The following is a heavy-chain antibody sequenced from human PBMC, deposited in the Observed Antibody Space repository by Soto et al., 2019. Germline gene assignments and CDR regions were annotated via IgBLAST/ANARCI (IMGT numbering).Heavy chain of an antibody. CDR2: IYYSGST. J-gene: IGHJ4*02. CDR1: GGSISSSSYY. Sequence: PSETLSLTCIVSGGSISSSSYYWDWIRQPPGKGLEWIGSIYYSGSTYYNPSLKSRVTISVDTSQNQFSLKLSSVTAADTAVYYCARRGRSGYRLVEYWGQGTLVTVPS. CDR3: ARRGRSGYRLVEY. D-gene: IGHD3-16*02. V-gene: IGHV4-39*01.